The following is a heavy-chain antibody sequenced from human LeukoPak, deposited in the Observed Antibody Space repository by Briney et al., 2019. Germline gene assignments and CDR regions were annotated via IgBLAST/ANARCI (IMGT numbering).Heavy chain of an antibody. CDR1: GFTFSSYS. V-gene: IGHV3-21*04. J-gene: IGHJ4*02. D-gene: IGHD1-26*01. CDR2: ISSSSSYI. Sequence: PGGSLRLSCAASGFTFSSYSMNWVRQAPGKGLEWVSSISSSSSYIYYVDSVTGRFTISRDNAKKSVYLQMNSLRAEDTALYYCARDRNSGSGYWGQGTLVTVSS. CDR3: ARDRNSGSGY.